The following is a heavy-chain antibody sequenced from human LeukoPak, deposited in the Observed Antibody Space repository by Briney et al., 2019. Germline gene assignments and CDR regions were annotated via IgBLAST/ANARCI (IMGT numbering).Heavy chain of an antibody. D-gene: IGHD5-18*01. CDR1: GFTFSSYG. Sequence: GRSLRLSCAASGFTFSSYGMHWVRQAPGKGLEWVAVIWYDGSNKYYADSVKGRFTISRDNSKNTLYLQMNSLRAEDTAVYYCAREVDTAMVSPWGQGTLVTVSS. CDR2: IWYDGSNK. CDR3: AREVDTAMVSP. J-gene: IGHJ5*02. V-gene: IGHV3-33*01.